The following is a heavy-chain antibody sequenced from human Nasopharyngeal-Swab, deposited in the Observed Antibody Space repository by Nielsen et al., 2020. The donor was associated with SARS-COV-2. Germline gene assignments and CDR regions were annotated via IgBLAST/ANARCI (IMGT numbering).Heavy chain of an antibody. D-gene: IGHD6-19*01. V-gene: IGHV1-46*01. Sequence: ASVKVSCKASGYSFTSYYMHWVRQAPGQGLEWMGIINPTGGSTTYAQKFQGRVTMTRDTSTSTVYMELSSLRSEDTAVYYCAKTIAVASVFDYWGQGTLVTVSS. J-gene: IGHJ4*02. CDR3: AKTIAVASVFDY. CDR2: INPTGGST. CDR1: GYSFTSYY.